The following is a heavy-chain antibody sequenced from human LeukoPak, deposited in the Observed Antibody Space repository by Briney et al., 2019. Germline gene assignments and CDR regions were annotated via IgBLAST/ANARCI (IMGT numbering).Heavy chain of an antibody. Sequence: GGSLRLSCAASGFTFSSYSMNWVRQAPGKGLEWVSSISSSSSYIYYADSVKGRFTTSRDNAKNSLYLQMNSLRAEDTAVYYCARFGFGELYDAFDIWGQGTMVTVSS. CDR2: ISSSSSYI. CDR3: ARFGFGELYDAFDI. CDR1: GFTFSSYS. J-gene: IGHJ3*02. D-gene: IGHD3-10*01. V-gene: IGHV3-21*01.